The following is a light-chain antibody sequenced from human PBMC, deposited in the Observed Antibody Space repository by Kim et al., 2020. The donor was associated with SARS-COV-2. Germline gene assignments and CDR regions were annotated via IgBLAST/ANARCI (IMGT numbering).Light chain of an antibody. CDR3: SSFTTSISYV. V-gene: IGLV2-14*03. CDR1: SGDIGASKF. CDR2: DVS. Sequence: QSALTQPASVSGSPGQSITISCTGTSGDIGASKFVSWYQQHPGKAPNLLIYDVSKRPSGLSDRFSASKSGNTASLTISGLQAEDEADYYCSSFTTSISYVIGTGTKVTVL. J-gene: IGLJ1*01.